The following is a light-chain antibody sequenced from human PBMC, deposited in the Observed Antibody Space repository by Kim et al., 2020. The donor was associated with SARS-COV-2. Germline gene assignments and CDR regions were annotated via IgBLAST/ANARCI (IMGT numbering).Light chain of an antibody. CDR3: QAWDSSPAV. J-gene: IGLJ3*02. V-gene: IGLV3-1*01. CDR1: KLGDKH. CDR2: QDI. Sequence: SYELTQPPSVSVSPGQTASITCSGHKLGDKHAYWYQQKPGQSPVLVIYQDIKRPSGIPERFSGSNSGNTVTLTISGTQSMDEADYYCQAWDSSPAVFGGG.